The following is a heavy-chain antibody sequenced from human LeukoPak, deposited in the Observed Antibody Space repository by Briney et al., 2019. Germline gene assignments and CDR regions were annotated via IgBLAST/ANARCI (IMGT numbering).Heavy chain of an antibody. V-gene: IGHV3-23*01. Sequence: PGGSLRLSCAASGFTFSSYAMSWVRQASGKGLEWVSAISGSGGSTYYADSVKGRFTISRDNSKNTLYLQMNSLRAEDTAVYYCAKGLEQWLVPGLLFDWGQGTLVTVSS. D-gene: IGHD6-19*01. J-gene: IGHJ4*02. CDR3: AKGLEQWLVPGLLFD. CDR2: ISGSGGST. CDR1: GFTFSSYA.